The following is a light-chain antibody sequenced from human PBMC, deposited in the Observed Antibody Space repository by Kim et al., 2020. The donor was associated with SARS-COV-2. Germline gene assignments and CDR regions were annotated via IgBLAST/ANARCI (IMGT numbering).Light chain of an antibody. J-gene: IGKJ2*01. Sequence: DIVMTQSPDSLAVSLGERATINCKSSQSVLYSSNNKNYLAWYQQKPGQPPKLLIYWASTRESGVPDRFSGSGSGTDFTLTISSLQAEDVAVYYCQIYHSSPPYTFGQGTKLEI. CDR1: QSVLYSSNNKNY. V-gene: IGKV4-1*01. CDR2: WAS. CDR3: QIYHSSPPYT.